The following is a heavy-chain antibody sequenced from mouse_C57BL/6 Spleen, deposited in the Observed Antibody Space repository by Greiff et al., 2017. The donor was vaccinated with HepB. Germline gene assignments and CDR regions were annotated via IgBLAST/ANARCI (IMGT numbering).Heavy chain of an antibody. Sequence: EVKLVESGGGLVKPGGSLKLSCAASGFTFSSYAMSWVRQTPEKRLEWVATISDGGSYTYYPDNVKGRFTISRDNAKNNLYLQMSHLKSEDTAMYYCARKARWFAYWGQGTLVTVSA. CDR2: ISDGGSYT. V-gene: IGHV5-4*03. CDR1: GFTFSSYA. CDR3: ARKARWFAY. D-gene: IGHD3-1*01. J-gene: IGHJ3*01.